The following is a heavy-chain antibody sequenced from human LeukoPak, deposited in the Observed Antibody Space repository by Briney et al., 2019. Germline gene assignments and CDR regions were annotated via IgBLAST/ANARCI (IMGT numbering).Heavy chain of an antibody. D-gene: IGHD3-9*01. V-gene: IGHV4-31*03. J-gene: IGHJ4*02. CDR3: ARDTYYDILTGVY. CDR1: GGSINNGGYY. Sequence: SQTLSLTCTVSGGSINNGGYYWSWIRQHPGKGLEWIGYIYYSGSSYYNPSLRSRVTISVDTSKNQFSLKLSSVTAADTAVYYCARDTYYDILTGVYWGQGTLVTVSS. CDR2: IYYSGSS.